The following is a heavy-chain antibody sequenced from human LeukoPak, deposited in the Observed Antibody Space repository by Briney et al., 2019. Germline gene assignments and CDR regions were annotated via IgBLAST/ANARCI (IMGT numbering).Heavy chain of an antibody. J-gene: IGHJ6*02. CDR3: ARDRRYDILTGYYYGMDV. CDR2: ISYDGSNK. V-gene: IGHV3-30*03. CDR1: DFTFSSYG. D-gene: IGHD3-9*01. Sequence: PGRSLRLSCAASDFTFSSYGMHWVRQAPGKGLEWVAVISYDGSNKYYADSVKGRFTISRDNSKNTLYLQMNSLRAEGTAVYYCARDRRYDILTGYYYGMDVWGQGTTVTVSS.